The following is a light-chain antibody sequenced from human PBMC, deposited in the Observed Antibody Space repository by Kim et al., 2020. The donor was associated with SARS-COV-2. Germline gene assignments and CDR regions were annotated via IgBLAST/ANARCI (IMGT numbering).Light chain of an antibody. CDR2: DVS. J-gene: IGLJ1*01. CDR1: SSDVGSSDH. V-gene: IGLV2-14*03. CDR3: CSFTTSYTYV. Sequence: QSVLTQPASVSGSPGQSITMSCTGTSSDVGSSDHVSWYQHHPGKAPKLIIYDVSKWPSGVSNRFSGSKSGNTASLTISGPQTEDEADYYCCSFTTSYTYVFGTGTKVTVL.